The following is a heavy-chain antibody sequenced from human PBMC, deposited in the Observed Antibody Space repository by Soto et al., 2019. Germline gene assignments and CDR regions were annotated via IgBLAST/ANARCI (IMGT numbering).Heavy chain of an antibody. CDR1: GFTFSSYA. CDR3: AKAPTKPDFWSGYYSSNYYYGMDV. D-gene: IGHD3-3*01. Sequence: GGSLRLSCAASGFTFSSYAVSWVRKAPGKGLEWVSAISGSGGSTYYADSVKGRFTISRDNSKNTLYLQMNSLRAEDTAVYYCAKAPTKPDFWSGYYSSNYYYGMDVWGQGTTVTVS. J-gene: IGHJ6*02. V-gene: IGHV3-23*01. CDR2: ISGSGGST.